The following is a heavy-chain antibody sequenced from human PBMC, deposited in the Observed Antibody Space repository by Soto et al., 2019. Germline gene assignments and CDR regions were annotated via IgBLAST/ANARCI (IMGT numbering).Heavy chain of an antibody. CDR2: INAGNGNT. V-gene: IGHV1-3*01. Sequence: QVQLVQSGAEVKKPGALVKVSCKASGYTFNTYAMHWVRQAPGQRLEWMGWINAGNGNTKYSQKFQGRVTITRDTSASTAYMELSSLRSEDMAVYYCARAPSWYIFDYWGQGTLVTVSS. CDR3: ARAPSWYIFDY. J-gene: IGHJ4*02. D-gene: IGHD6-13*01. CDR1: GYTFNTYA.